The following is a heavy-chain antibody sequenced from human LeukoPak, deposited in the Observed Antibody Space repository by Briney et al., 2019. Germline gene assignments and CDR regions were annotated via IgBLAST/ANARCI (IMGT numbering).Heavy chain of an antibody. CDR1: GFTFSSYE. D-gene: IGHD3-22*01. CDR3: ARYFDSSGYSHIRFDY. CDR2: ISSSGSTI. Sequence: VGSLRLSCAASGFTFSSYEMSWVRQAPGKGLEWVSYISSSGSTIYYADSVKGRFTISTDKATNSLYLQINRLRVEDTAVYYCARYFDSSGYSHIRFDYWGQGALVTVS. V-gene: IGHV3-48*03. J-gene: IGHJ4*02.